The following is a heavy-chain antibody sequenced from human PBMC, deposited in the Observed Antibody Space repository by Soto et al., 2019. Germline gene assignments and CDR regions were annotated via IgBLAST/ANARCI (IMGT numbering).Heavy chain of an antibody. CDR3: ARLQGGGIYNPDYYYYYMDV. V-gene: IGHV4-59*01. Sequence: PSETLSLTCTVSGGSISSYYWSWIRQPPGKGLEWIGYIYYSGSTNYNPSLKSRVTISVDTSKNQFSLKLSSVTAADTAVYYCARLQGGGIYNPDYYYYYMDVWGKGTTVTVSS. J-gene: IGHJ6*03. CDR2: IYYSGST. D-gene: IGHD5-12*01. CDR1: GGSISSYY.